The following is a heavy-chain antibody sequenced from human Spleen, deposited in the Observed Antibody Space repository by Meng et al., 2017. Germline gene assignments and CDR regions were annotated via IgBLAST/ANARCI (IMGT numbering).Heavy chain of an antibody. CDR1: GYNFPDYY. CDR2: INPKSGDT. V-gene: IGHV1-2*06. J-gene: IGHJ4*02. CDR3: ARDEDISAAGKLFGDY. D-gene: IGHD6-25*01. Sequence: GQPVQSGAEASKPGAAVNVSCKPPGYNFPDYYLHWVRRAPGQGLEWMGRINPKSGDTHYAQKFQARVTMTGDTSISTAYMELSGLRSDDTAMYYCARDEDISAAGKLFGDYWGQGTLVTVSS.